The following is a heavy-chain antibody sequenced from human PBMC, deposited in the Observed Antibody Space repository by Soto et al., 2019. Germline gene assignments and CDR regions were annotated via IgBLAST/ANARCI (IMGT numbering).Heavy chain of an antibody. CDR1: GGTFSSYA. Sequence: QVQLVQSGAEVKKPGSSVKVSCKASGGTFSSYAISWVRQAPGQGLEWMGGIIPIFGTANYAQKFQGIVTITADESTSTAYMELSSLRSEDTAVYYCASRGYSYGLYYYGMDVWGQGTTVTVSS. V-gene: IGHV1-69*01. J-gene: IGHJ6*02. CDR3: ASRGYSYGLYYYGMDV. D-gene: IGHD5-18*01. CDR2: IIPIFGTA.